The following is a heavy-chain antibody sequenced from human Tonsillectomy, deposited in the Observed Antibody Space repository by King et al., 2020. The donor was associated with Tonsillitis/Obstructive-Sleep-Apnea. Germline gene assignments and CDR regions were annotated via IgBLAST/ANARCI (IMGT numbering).Heavy chain of an antibody. CDR2: IYSGGDT. Sequence: VQLVESGGGLVQPGGSLRLSGAASGFTASGNYMTWVRQDPGTGLEVGSVIYSGGDTYYQDSVKGRFTISRDKSKNTLYLQMNSLRAEDTAVYYCARDWEIDVWSGPVDWGQGTLVTVSS. J-gene: IGHJ4*02. CDR1: GFTASGNY. D-gene: IGHD3-3*01. V-gene: IGHV3-66*01. CDR3: ARDWEIDVWSGPVD.